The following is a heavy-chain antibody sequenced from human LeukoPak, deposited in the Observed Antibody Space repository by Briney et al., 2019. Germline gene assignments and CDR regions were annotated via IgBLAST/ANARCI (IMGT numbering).Heavy chain of an antibody. CDR1: GGSISSYY. CDR2: IYYSGST. J-gene: IGHJ6*02. V-gene: IGHV4-59*01. CDR3: ARGGLVQGGSGSYSNYHYYYGMDV. Sequence: PSETLSLTCTVSGGSISSYYWSWIRQPPGKGLEWIGYIYYSGSTNYNPSLKSRVTISVDTSKNQFSLKLSSVTAADKAVDYCARGGLVQGGSGSYSNYHYYYGMDVWGQGTTVTVSS. D-gene: IGHD3-10*01.